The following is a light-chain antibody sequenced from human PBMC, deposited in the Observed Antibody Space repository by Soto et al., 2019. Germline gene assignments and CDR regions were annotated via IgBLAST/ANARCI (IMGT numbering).Light chain of an antibody. V-gene: IGKV1-39*01. CDR1: QTIGTS. CDR2: AVS. CDR3: QQSYSSPRT. J-gene: IGKJ1*01. Sequence: DVQLTQSPSSLSASVGDRVTIACRASQTIGTSLNWYQHRPGRAPKLLMYAVSSLQSGVPSRFSGSGSGTDFTLTISSLHPEDFATYYCQQSYSSPRTFGQGTKVEIK.